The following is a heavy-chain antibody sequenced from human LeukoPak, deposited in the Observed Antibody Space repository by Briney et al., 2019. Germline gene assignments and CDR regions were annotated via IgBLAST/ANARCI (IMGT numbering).Heavy chain of an antibody. CDR1: GYTFTSYG. CDR3: ARAGGSGSYLYYYYMDV. Sequence: ASVKVSCKASGYTFTSYGISWVRQAPGQGLEWMGWISAYNGNTNYAQKLQGRVTMTRDTSTSTVYMELSSLRSEDTAVYYCARAGGSGSYLYYYYMDVWGKGTTVTISS. V-gene: IGHV1-18*01. D-gene: IGHD3-10*01. CDR2: ISAYNGNT. J-gene: IGHJ6*03.